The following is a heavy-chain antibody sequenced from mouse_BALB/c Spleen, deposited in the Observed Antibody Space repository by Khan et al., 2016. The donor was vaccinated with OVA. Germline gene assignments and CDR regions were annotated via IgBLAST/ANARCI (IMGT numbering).Heavy chain of an antibody. Sequence: QVQLQQSGPELKKPGETVKISCKASGYTFTNYGMNWVKQSPGKALKWMGWINTYTGEPTYADDFKGRFVFSLETSATTAYLQINNLKNEDTATYFCARPPYFSYTLDYWGQGTSVTVSS. J-gene: IGHJ4*01. V-gene: IGHV9-3-1*01. CDR3: ARPPYFSYTLDY. D-gene: IGHD2-10*01. CDR2: INTYTGEP. CDR1: GYTFTNYG.